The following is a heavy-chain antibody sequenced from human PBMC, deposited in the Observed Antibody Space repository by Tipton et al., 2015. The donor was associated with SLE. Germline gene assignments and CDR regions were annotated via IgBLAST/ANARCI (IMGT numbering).Heavy chain of an antibody. CDR2: IFNSGTT. CDR1: GGSISSGDYY. D-gene: IGHD6-6*01. V-gene: IGHV4-30-4*01. CDR3: ARGSFSSSSSWFDP. J-gene: IGHJ5*02. Sequence: LRLSCTVSGGSISSGDYYWSWIRQPPGKGLEWIGHIFNSGTTYYNPSLERRITISVDTSRNHFSLKLNSVTAADTAVYYCARGSFSSSSSWFDPWGQGTLVTVSS.